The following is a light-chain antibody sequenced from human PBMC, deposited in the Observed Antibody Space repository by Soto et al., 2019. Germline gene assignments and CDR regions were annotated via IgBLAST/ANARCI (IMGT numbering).Light chain of an antibody. CDR1: QSVARSF. Sequence: EIVLTQSPGTLSLSPGARATLSCRASQSVARSFIAWFQQKPGQPPRLLIYTASSRAPGIPDRFTASGSGTDFTITISRLEPAAFAVYYCHKYGPSPLTFGGGTKVEI. CDR3: HKYGPSPLT. J-gene: IGKJ4*01. CDR2: TAS. V-gene: IGKV3-20*01.